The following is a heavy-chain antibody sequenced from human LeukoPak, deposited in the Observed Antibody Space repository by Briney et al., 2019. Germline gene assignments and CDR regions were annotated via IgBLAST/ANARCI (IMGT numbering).Heavy chain of an antibody. CDR2: IIPILGIA. V-gene: IGHV1-69*04. J-gene: IGHJ4*02. Sequence: SVKVSCKASGGTFSSYAISWVRQAPGQGLEWMGRIIPILGIANYAQKFQGRVTNTADKSTSTAYMELSSLRSEDTAVYYCARDRSTVTTYPDYWGQGTLVTVSS. D-gene: IGHD4-11*01. CDR1: GGTFSSYA. CDR3: ARDRSTVTTYPDY.